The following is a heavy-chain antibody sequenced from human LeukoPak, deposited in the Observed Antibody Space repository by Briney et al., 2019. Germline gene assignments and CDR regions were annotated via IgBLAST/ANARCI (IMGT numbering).Heavy chain of an antibody. J-gene: IGHJ4*02. Sequence: ASVKVSCKASGYTPTSYAMHWVRQAPGQRLEWMGWINAGNGNTKYSQKFQGRVTITRDTSASTAYMELRSLRSEDTAVYYCASTISPGICSSTGCIGYWGQGTLVTVSS. CDR1: GYTPTSYA. V-gene: IGHV1-3*01. CDR3: ASTISPGICSSTGCIGY. CDR2: INAGNGNT. D-gene: IGHD2-2*01.